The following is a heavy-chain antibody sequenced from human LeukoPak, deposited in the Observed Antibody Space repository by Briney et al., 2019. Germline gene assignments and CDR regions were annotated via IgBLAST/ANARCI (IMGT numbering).Heavy chain of an antibody. CDR2: IYHSGST. CDR1: GYSISSGYY. Sequence: PSETLSLTCTVSGYSISSGYYWGWIRQPPGKGLEWIGSIYHSGSTYYNPSLKSRVTISVDTSKNQFSLKLSSVTAADTAVYYCARGNPWWPYYYYYMDVWGKGTTVTVSS. J-gene: IGHJ6*03. CDR3: ARGNPWWPYYYYYMDV. D-gene: IGHD2-8*02. V-gene: IGHV4-38-2*02.